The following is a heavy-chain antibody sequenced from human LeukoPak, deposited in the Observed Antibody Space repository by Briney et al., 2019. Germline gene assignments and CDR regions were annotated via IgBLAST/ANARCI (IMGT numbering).Heavy chain of an antibody. J-gene: IGHJ3*02. Sequence: SETLSLTCTVSGGSISGYYWNWIRQPPGKGLEWIGFIYNAGNTNYNPSLESRVTISADPTKNQVSLNLSSVTAADTAVYYCARPGGRDHGGNSVAFDIWGQGTMVTVSS. CDR3: ARPGGRDHGGNSVAFDI. CDR2: IYNAGNT. V-gene: IGHV4-59*08. CDR1: GGSISGYY. D-gene: IGHD4-23*01.